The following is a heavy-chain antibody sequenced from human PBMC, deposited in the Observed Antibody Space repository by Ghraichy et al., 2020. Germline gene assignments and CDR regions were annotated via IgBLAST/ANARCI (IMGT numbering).Heavy chain of an antibody. Sequence: ASVKVSCKPSGYSFTNYGITWVRQAPGQGLKWIGWIWPFNGNTNSAQKFQGRVTMTTDTSTSTAYMELRSLRSDDTAVYYCARIRSLVAGDSWGQGTLITVSS. CDR2: IWPFNGNT. CDR3: ARIRSLVAGDS. CDR1: GYSFTNYG. J-gene: IGHJ4*02. V-gene: IGHV1-18*01. D-gene: IGHD6-19*01.